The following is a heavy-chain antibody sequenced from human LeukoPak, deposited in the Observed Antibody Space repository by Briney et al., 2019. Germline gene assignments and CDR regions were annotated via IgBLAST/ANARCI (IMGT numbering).Heavy chain of an antibody. CDR3: ARGSLVGATRNYLDY. J-gene: IGHJ4*02. V-gene: IGHV5-51*01. CDR2: IYPGDSDT. D-gene: IGHD1-26*01. CDR1: GYSFTSYW. Sequence: GESLQISCKGSGYSFTSYWIGWVRQMPGKGLECMGIIYPGDSDTRYSPSFQGQVTISADKSINTAYLQWSSLKASDTAIYYCARGSLVGATRNYLDYWGQGTLVTVSS.